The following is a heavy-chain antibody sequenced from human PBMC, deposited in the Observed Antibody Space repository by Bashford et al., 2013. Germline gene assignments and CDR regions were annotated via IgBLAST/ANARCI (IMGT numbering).Heavy chain of an antibody. CDR2: ISGSSGST. V-gene: IGHV3-23*01. CDR3: ARDMIDQLGYFDS. D-gene: IGHD3-22*01. Sequence: VRQAPGKGLEWVSAISGSSGSTYYADSVRGRFTISRDNSKYTLYLQMNSLRAEDTAVYYCARDMIDQLGYFDSWGQGILVTVSS. J-gene: IGHJ4*02.